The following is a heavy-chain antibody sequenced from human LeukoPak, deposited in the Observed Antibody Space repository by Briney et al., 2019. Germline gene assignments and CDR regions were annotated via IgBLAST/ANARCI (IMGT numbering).Heavy chain of an antibody. Sequence: SETLSLTCTVSGGCISSYYWSWSCEPPGEGVGWIGYIYYSVSTYYNPSLKSRVTISVYTSTNQFSLKLSSVTPADMAVYYCASSLVPAAIWFDYWGQGTLVTVS. CDR2: IYYSVST. J-gene: IGHJ4*02. D-gene: IGHD2-2*01. CDR3: ASSLVPAAIWFDY. V-gene: IGHV4-59*06. CDR1: GGCISSYY.